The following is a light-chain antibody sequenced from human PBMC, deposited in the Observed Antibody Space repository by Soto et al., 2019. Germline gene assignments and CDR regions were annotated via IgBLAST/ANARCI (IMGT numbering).Light chain of an antibody. J-gene: IGKJ4*01. CDR3: QQRSNWPPVLT. CDR1: QSVTTF. CDR2: DAS. V-gene: IGKV3-11*01. Sequence: EMVLTQSPDTLSLSPGERATLSCRASQSVTTFLAWYQQKPGQAPRLLIYDASTRATGIPARFTGSGSGTDFTLTISSLEPEDFAVYYCQQRSNWPPVLTFGGGTKVDIK.